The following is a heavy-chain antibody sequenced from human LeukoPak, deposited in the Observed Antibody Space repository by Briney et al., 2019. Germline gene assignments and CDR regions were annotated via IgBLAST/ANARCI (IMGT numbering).Heavy chain of an antibody. V-gene: IGHV3-30*02. CDR1: GFTFSSYG. CDR2: IRFDGSEK. CDR3: AKDVYDCSGGSCPQYYYVMDV. D-gene: IGHD2-15*01. J-gene: IGHJ6*02. Sequence: PGGSLGLSCTASGFTFSSYGMHWVRQAPGKGLEWVSFIRFDGSEKYYADSVRGRFTISRDNSKNTLSLQMNSLRAEDTALYYCAKDVYDCSGGSCPQYYYVMDVWGQGTTVTVSS.